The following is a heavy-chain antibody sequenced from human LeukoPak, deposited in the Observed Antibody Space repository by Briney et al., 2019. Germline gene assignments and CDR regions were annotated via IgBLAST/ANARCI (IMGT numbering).Heavy chain of an antibody. CDR1: GFTFTTHG. J-gene: IGHJ5*02. Sequence: GGSLRLSCATSGFTFTTHGFHWVRQAPGKGLEWVAVIWYDGSEKKYAESVKGRFIISRDDSKNTVYLQMNSLRPDDTAVYYCARDLGSWSYGSCYFDPWGQGTLVTVSS. CDR3: ARDLGSWSYGSCYFDP. D-gene: IGHD1-26*01. CDR2: IWYDGSEK. V-gene: IGHV3-33*01.